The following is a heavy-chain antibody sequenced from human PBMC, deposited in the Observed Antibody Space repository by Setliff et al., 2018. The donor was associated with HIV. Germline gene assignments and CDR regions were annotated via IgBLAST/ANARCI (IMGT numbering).Heavy chain of an antibody. CDR1: GFDFSNYW. CDR3: ARDSGTVVGATGPGY. J-gene: IGHJ4*02. D-gene: IGHD1-26*01. V-gene: IGHV3-7*03. CDR2: INKDGSEK. Sequence: PGGSLRLSCAASGFDFSNYWFSWVRQAPGKSLEWVANINKDGSEKYYVDSVKGRFTISRDNAKNSLYLQMDSLRGEDTAVYYCARDSGTVVGATGPGYWGQGALVTVSS.